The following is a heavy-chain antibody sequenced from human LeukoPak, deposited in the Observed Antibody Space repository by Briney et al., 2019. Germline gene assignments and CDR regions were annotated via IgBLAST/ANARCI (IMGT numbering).Heavy chain of an antibody. J-gene: IGHJ4*02. D-gene: IGHD4-17*01. CDR1: GFIFRNYA. V-gene: IGHV3-21*01. Sequence: PGGPLRLSCAASGFIFRNYAMSWVRQAPGKGLEWVSSISSSSSYIYYADSVKGRFTISRDNAKNSLYLQMNSLRAEDTAVYYCAREASLDDYGDYVFDYWGQGTLVTVSS. CDR2: ISSSSSYI. CDR3: AREASLDDYGDYVFDY.